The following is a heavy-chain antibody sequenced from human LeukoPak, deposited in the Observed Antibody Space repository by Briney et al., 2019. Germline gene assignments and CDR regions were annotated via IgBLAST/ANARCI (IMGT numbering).Heavy chain of an antibody. Sequence: PGGSLRLSCAASGFTFSSYSMNWVRQAPGKGLEWVSSISTSSIYIYYADSMKGRFTISRANAKKSLYLQMSSLRAEDTAVYYCARSHGVVAASDDAFDIWGQGTMVTVSS. V-gene: IGHV3-21*01. CDR3: ARSHGVVAASDDAFDI. D-gene: IGHD2-2*01. J-gene: IGHJ3*02. CDR1: GFTFSSYS. CDR2: ISTSSIYI.